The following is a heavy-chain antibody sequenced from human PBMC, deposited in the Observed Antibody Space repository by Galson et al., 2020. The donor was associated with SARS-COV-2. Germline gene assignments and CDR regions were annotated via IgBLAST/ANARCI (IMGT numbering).Heavy chain of an antibody. CDR2: IKTKTDGGTT. Sequence: GGSLRLSCAASGFTFTNAWMSWVRQAPGKGLEWVGRIKTKTDGGTTDYAAPVKGRFTIPRDDSKNTLYLQMNSLETEDTAVYYWTTTVDRTLVPFDYWGQGTLVTVSS. CDR1: GFTFTNAW. CDR3: TTTVDRTLVPFDY. V-gene: IGHV3-15*01. J-gene: IGHJ4*02. D-gene: IGHD6-6*01.